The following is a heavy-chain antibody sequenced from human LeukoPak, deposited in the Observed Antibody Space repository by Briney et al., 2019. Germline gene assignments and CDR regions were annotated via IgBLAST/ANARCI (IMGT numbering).Heavy chain of an antibody. CDR3: ARHVWFGESAFDY. V-gene: IGHV4-39*01. J-gene: IGHJ4*02. D-gene: IGHD3-10*01. Sequence: SETLSLACTVSGGSISISSYYWGWIRQPPGKVLEWIGSIYYSGSTYYNPSLKSRVTIYVDTSKNQFSLKLSYLTAADTAVYYCARHVWFGESAFDYWGQGTLVTVSS. CDR1: GGSISISSYY. CDR2: IYYSGST.